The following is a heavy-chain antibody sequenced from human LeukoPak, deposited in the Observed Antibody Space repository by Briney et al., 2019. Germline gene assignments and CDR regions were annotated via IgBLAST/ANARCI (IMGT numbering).Heavy chain of an antibody. CDR1: GGSISSSSYY. CDR2: IYYSGST. J-gene: IGHJ5*02. V-gene: IGHV4-39*07. Sequence: PSETLSLTCTVSGGSISSSSYYWGWIRQPPGKGLEWIGSIYYSGSTNYNPSLKSRVTISVDTSKNQFSLKLSSVTAADTAAYYCARDKGVVTSGWFDPWGQGTLVTVSS. D-gene: IGHD4-23*01. CDR3: ARDKGVVTSGWFDP.